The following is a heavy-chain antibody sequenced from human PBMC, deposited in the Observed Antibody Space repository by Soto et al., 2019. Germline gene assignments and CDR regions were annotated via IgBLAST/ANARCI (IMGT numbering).Heavy chain of an antibody. CDR3: ARWGRSNPYYYYYYGMDV. J-gene: IGHJ6*02. D-gene: IGHD3-16*01. CDR2: ISSSSSYI. Sequence: GSLRLSCAASGFTFSSYSMNWVRQAPVKGLEWVSSISSSSSYIYYADSVKGRFTISRDNAKNSLYLQMNSLRAEDTAVYYCARWGRSNPYYYYYYGMDVWGQGTTVTVSS. CDR1: GFTFSSYS. V-gene: IGHV3-21*01.